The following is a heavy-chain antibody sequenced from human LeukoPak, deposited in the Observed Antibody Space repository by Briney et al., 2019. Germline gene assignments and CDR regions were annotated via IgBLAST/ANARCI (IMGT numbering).Heavy chain of an antibody. D-gene: IGHD6-13*01. Sequence: PGGSLRLSSTVSGFTVSSNYMSWVRQAPGKGLEWVGRIKSKIDGGTTDYAAPVKGRFTISRDDSKDTLYLQMDSLKTEDTAVYYCSSLRGSSSQYFQHWGQGTLVTVSS. CDR1: GFTVSSNY. CDR2: IKSKIDGGTT. CDR3: SSLRGSSSQYFQH. J-gene: IGHJ1*01. V-gene: IGHV3-15*01.